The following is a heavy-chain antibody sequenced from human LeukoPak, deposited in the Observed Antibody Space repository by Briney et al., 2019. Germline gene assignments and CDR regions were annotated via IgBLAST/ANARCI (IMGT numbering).Heavy chain of an antibody. CDR3: ARDSGISGRTDY. CDR1: GGSISSSSYY. V-gene: IGHV4-31*03. D-gene: IGHD3-10*01. Sequence: PSETLSLTCTVSGGSISSSSYYWSWIRQHPGKGLEWIGYIYYSGTTYFNPSLKGRVTMSVDTSKNQFSLKLSSVTAADTAVYYCARDSGISGRTDYWGQGTLVTVSS. J-gene: IGHJ4*02. CDR2: IYYSGTT.